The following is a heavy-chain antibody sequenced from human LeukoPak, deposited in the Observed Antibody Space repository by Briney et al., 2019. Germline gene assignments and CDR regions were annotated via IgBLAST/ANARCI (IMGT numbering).Heavy chain of an antibody. CDR3: ARRYCSGSICNGYDY. D-gene: IGHD2-15*01. J-gene: IGHJ4*02. V-gene: IGHV6-1*01. Sequence: SQTLSLTCDISGDSVSSNSGVWNWIRQSPSRGLEWLGGTYYRSKWYNAYAESVKSRITINPDTSKNQFSLQLNSVTPEDTAVYYCARRYCSGSICNGYDYWGQGTLVTVSS. CDR2: TYYRSKWYN. CDR1: GDSVSSNSGV.